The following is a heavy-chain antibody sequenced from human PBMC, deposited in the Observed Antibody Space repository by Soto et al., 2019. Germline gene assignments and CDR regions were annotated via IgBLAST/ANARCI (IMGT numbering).Heavy chain of an antibody. V-gene: IGHV3-74*01. CDR3: AREELAYSYGW. J-gene: IGHJ4*02. CDR1: GFTFSNYW. D-gene: IGHD5-18*01. Sequence: EVQLVESGGGLVQRGGSLRLSCAASGFTFSNYWMHWVRQVPGKGLVWVSRINGDGAFTNYADSVKGRFTISRDNAKNTLYLQMNTLRVEDTAVYYCAREELAYSYGWWGQGTLVTVSS. CDR2: INGDGAFT.